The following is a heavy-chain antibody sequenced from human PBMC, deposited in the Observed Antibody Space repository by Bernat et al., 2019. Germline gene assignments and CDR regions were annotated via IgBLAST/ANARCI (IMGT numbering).Heavy chain of an antibody. Sequence: EVQLVESGGGLVQPGGSLRLSCAASGFTVSSNYMSWVRQAPGKGLEWVSVIYSGGSTYYADSVKGRFTISRDNSKNTLYPQMNSLRAEDTAVYYCARDTPRTKDAFDIWGDGTMVTVSS. CDR1: GFTVSSNY. J-gene: IGHJ3*02. V-gene: IGHV3-66*01. D-gene: IGHD1-1*01. CDR2: IYSGGST. CDR3: ARDTPRTKDAFDI.